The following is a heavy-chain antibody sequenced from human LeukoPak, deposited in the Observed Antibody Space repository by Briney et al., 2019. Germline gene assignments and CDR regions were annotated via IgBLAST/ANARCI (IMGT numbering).Heavy chain of an antibody. V-gene: IGHV4-39*01. Sequence: SQTLSLTCPVSGGSISSGSYYWGWIRQPPGKGLEWIGSIYYSGSTYYNPSLKSRVIISVDTSKNQFSLKLSSVTAADTAVYYCARLLFEAIVGNYWGQGTLVTVSS. J-gene: IGHJ4*02. D-gene: IGHD3-16*02. CDR3: ARLLFEAIVGNY. CDR1: GGSISSGSYY. CDR2: IYYSGST.